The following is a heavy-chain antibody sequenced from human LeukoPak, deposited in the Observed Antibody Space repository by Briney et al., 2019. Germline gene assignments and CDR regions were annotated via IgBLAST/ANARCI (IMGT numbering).Heavy chain of an antibody. J-gene: IGHJ4*02. Sequence: GGSLRLSCAASGFTLSSYWMSWVRQAPGKGLEWVANIKQDGSEKYYVDSVKGRFTISRDNAKNSLYLQMNSLRAEDTAVYYCARCSYYYDSSGYYYRGFGDYWGQGTLVTVSS. V-gene: IGHV3-7*01. D-gene: IGHD3-22*01. CDR1: GFTLSSYW. CDR2: IKQDGSEK. CDR3: ARCSYYYDSSGYYYRGFGDY.